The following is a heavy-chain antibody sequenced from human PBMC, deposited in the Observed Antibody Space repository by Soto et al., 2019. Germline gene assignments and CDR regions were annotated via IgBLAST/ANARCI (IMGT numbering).Heavy chain of an antibody. V-gene: IGHV4-39*01. Sequence: PSETLSLTCTVSGASVSTSTDYWGWIRQPPGKGLEWIASIHYSGSTYYNPSLKSRATISVDSSKNQFSLNLNSVTAADTAVYYCARPAHGGLVPFDCWGQGTLVTVS. CDR3: ARPAHGGLVPFDC. J-gene: IGHJ4*02. D-gene: IGHD6-6*01. CDR1: GASVSTSTDY. CDR2: IHYSGST.